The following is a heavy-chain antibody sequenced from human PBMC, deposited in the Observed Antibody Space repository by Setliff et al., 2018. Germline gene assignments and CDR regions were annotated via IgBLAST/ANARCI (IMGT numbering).Heavy chain of an antibody. V-gene: IGHV1-46*01. CDR3: ARGGMAAAGRKGVFEY. J-gene: IGHJ4*02. CDR2: IHTGGGSA. D-gene: IGHD6-13*01. CDR1: GYSLVTHY. Sequence: ASVKVSCKASGYSLVTHYMHWVRQAPGQGLEWMGIIHTGGGSASYAPKSQGRVTMTSDTSTNTIYMEVNIVRPDDTAIYYCARGGMAAAGRKGVFEYWGQGTLVTVS.